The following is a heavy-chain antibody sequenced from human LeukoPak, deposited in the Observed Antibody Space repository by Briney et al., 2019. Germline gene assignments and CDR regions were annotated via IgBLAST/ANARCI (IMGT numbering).Heavy chain of an antibody. D-gene: IGHD2-8*01. CDR2: ISSDGNNT. V-gene: IGHV3-74*01. Sequence: PGGSLRLSCAASGFTFSSYWMHWVRQAPGKGLVWVSRISSDGNNTAYADSVKGRFTISRDNANNTLYLQMNSLRAEDTAVYYCARHPTLYPDWGQGTLVTVSS. CDR1: GFTFSSYW. J-gene: IGHJ4*02. CDR3: ARHPTLYPD.